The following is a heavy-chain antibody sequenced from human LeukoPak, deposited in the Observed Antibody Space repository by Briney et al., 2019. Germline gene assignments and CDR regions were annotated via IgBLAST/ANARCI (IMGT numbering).Heavy chain of an antibody. V-gene: IGHV3-23*01. CDR1: GFTINRNA. CDR2: IRGSGGST. CDR3: ATHPYFDY. Sequence: GGSLRLSCTASGFTINRNAMNRVRHAPGKGLEWFSIIRGSGGSTYYADSVKGRFTITRDNSKNTLYLQMNSLRVEDTAIYYCATHPYFDYWGQGTLVTVSS. J-gene: IGHJ4*02.